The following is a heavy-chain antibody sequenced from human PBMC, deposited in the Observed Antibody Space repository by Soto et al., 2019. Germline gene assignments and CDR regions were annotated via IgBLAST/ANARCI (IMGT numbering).Heavy chain of an antibody. CDR1: GFTSSTYS. Sequence: GGSLRLSCVASGFTSSTYSMNWVRQAPGKGLEWVSYISSGSGTIYYADSVKGRFTISRDNSKNTLYLQMNSLRAEDTAVYYCAKGITIFKDWFDPWGQGTLVTVSS. CDR3: AKGITIFKDWFDP. J-gene: IGHJ5*02. D-gene: IGHD3-9*01. CDR2: ISSGSGTI. V-gene: IGHV3-48*01.